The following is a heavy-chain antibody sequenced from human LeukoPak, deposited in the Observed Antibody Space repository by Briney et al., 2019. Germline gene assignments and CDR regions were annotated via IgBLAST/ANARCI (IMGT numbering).Heavy chain of an antibody. J-gene: IGHJ4*02. V-gene: IGHV4-61*02. CDR2: IYTSGST. Sequence: KPSETLSLTCTVSGNSISSGDNYWSWIRQPAGKGLEWIGRIYTSGSTNYNPSLKSRVTISVDTSKNQFSLKLNSVTAADTAVYFCARRAYSAAYWKHFDYWGQGTLVTVSS. D-gene: IGHD1-1*01. CDR3: ARRAYSAAYWKHFDY. CDR1: GNSISSGDNY.